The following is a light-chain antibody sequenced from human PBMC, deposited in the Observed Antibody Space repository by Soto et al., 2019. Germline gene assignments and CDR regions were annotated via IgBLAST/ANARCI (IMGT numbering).Light chain of an antibody. CDR1: QSVSSY. J-gene: IGKJ2*01. CDR2: DAS. V-gene: IGKV3-11*01. Sequence: EIVLTQSPATLSLSPGERATRSCRASQSVSSYLAWYQQKPGQAPRLLIYDASNRATGIPARFSGSGSGTDFTLTISSLEPEDFAVYYCQQRSNWPRYTFGQGTKLEIK. CDR3: QQRSNWPRYT.